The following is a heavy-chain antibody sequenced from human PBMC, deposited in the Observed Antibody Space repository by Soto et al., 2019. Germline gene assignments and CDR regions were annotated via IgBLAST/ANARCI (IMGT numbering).Heavy chain of an antibody. CDR2: IIPILGIA. CDR3: ARDSVDFAAEPLDFYYCMDV. D-gene: IGHD5-12*01. J-gene: IGHJ6*03. CDR1: GGTFSSYT. Sequence: GASVKVSCKASGGTFSSYTISWVRQAPGQGLEWMGRIIPILGIANYAQKFQGRVTITADKSTSTAYMELSSLRSEDTAMYYCARDSVDFAAEPLDFYYCMDVWGKGTTVTVSS. V-gene: IGHV1-69*04.